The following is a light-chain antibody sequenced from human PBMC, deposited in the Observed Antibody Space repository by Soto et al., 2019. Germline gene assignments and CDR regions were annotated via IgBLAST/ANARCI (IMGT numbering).Light chain of an antibody. CDR3: CSYAGSSAV. CDR2: DVS. Sequence: QSALTQPRSVSGSPGQSVTISCTGTSSDVGGYNFVSWYQQHPGKAPKFMIYDVSKRPSGVPDRFSGSKSGNTASLTISGLQAEDEADYYCCSYAGSSAVFGGGTQLTVL. V-gene: IGLV2-11*01. J-gene: IGLJ7*01. CDR1: SSDVGGYNF.